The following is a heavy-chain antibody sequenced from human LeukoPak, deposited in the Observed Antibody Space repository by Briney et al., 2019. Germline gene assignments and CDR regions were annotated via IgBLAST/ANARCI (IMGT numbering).Heavy chain of an antibody. CDR1: GGTFSSYA. CDR2: IIPIFGTA. CDR3: ARVVRGIVVVTASHYYYYYMDV. Sequence: GASVKVSCKASGGTFSSYAISWVRQAPGQGLEWMGGIIPIFGTANYAQKFQGRVTITADESTSTAYMELSSLRSEDTAVYYCARVVRGIVVVTASHYYYYYMDVWGKGTTVTISS. J-gene: IGHJ6*03. D-gene: IGHD2-21*02. V-gene: IGHV1-69*13.